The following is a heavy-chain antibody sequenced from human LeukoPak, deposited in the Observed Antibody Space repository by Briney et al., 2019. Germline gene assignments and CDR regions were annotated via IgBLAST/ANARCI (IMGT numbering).Heavy chain of an antibody. V-gene: IGHV4-61*02. CDR3: ARGGREYFQH. CDR2: IYTSGST. Sequence: SETLSLTCTVSGGSISSGGYYWSWIRQPAGKGLEWIGRIYTSGSTNYNPSLKSRVTISVDTSKNQFSLKLSSVTAADTAVYYCARGGREYFQHWGQGTLVTVSS. J-gene: IGHJ1*01. CDR1: GGSISSGGYY.